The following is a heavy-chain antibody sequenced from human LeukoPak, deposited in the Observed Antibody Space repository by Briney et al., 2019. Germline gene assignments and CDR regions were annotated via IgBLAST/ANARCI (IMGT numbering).Heavy chain of an antibody. V-gene: IGHV4-34*01. J-gene: IGHJ6*03. D-gene: IGHD6-6*01. Sequence: PSETLSLTCAVSGGSLSGYYWGWIRQSPGKGLECIGEIHHTGIINYNPSLKSRVTLSIDTSQNHFFLNLDAVTAADTAVYYCARIGSRHYFYYMDVWGEGTVVTVSS. CDR3: ARIGSRHYFYYMDV. CDR2: IHHTGII. CDR1: GGSLSGYY.